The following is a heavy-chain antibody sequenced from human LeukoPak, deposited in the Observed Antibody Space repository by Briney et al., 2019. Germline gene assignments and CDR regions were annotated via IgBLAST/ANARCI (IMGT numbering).Heavy chain of an antibody. CDR2: MSSGGTYV. V-gene: IGHV3-21*01. Sequence: GGSLRLSCSASGFAFSTYAMTWLRQAPGKGLEWVSSMSSGGTYVYYPASVRGRFTISRDNAKNSLYLQMNRLRVEATAVYYGTRDRPTGAARVFVVEWGQGTLVTVSS. CDR1: GFAFSTYA. D-gene: IGHD2-15*01. CDR3: TRDRPTGAARVFVVE. J-gene: IGHJ1*01.